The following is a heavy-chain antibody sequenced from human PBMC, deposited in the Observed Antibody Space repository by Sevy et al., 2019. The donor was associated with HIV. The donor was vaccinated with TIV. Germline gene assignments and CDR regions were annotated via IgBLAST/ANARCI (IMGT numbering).Heavy chain of an antibody. CDR3: AKDWYDFWSGYYTGMDY. J-gene: IGHJ4*02. D-gene: IGHD3-3*01. CDR1: GFTFSSYG. Sequence: GGSLRLSCAASGFTFSSYGMHWVRQAPGKGLEWVAFIRYDGSNKYYADSVKGRFTISRDNSKNTLYLQTNSLRAEDTAVDYCAKDWYDFWSGYYTGMDYWGQGTMVTVSS. CDR2: IRYDGSNK. V-gene: IGHV3-30*02.